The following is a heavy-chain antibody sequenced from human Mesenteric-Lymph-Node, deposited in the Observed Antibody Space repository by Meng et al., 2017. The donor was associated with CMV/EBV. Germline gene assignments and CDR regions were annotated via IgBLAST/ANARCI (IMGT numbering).Heavy chain of an antibody. CDR2: INPRTGIT. D-gene: IGHD2-2*01. CDR1: GYTFTGFY. CDR3: SSIVPAAMGVDV. V-gene: IGHV1-2*02. J-gene: IGHJ6*02. Sequence: ASVTVSCKASGYTFTGFYMHWVRQAPGQGLEWMGWINPRTGITKYAEKFQGRVTMTRDTSISTVYMELSRVISDDTAVYYCSSIVPAAMGVDVWGQGTTVTVSS.